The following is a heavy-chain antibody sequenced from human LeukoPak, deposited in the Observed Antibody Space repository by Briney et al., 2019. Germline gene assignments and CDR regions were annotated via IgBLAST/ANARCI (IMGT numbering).Heavy chain of an antibody. CDR2: MNPNSGNT. V-gene: IGHV1-8*03. D-gene: IGHD3-22*01. Sequence: ASVKVSCKASGGTFSSYDINWVRQATGQGLEWMGWMNPNSGNTAYAQKFQGRVTITRNTSISTAYMELSSLRSEDTAIYYCAREDYYDSGSSDYWGQGTLVTVSS. CDR3: AREDYYDSGSSDY. CDR1: GGTFSSYD. J-gene: IGHJ4*02.